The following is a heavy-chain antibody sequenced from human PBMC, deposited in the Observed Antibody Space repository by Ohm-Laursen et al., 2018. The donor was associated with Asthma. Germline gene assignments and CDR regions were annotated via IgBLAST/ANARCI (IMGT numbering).Heavy chain of an antibody. CDR3: AKVRTAGYDALDL. D-gene: IGHD3-9*01. J-gene: IGHJ3*01. CDR1: GYTLSNYG. Sequence: SVKVSRKASGYTLSNYGINWVRQAPGQGLEWMGWINTNTGKPSYAQGYTGRFVFSLDTAASTAYLQISSLEAEDSAVYFCAKVRTAGYDALDLWGQGTMVTVSS. V-gene: IGHV7-4-1*02. CDR2: INTNTGKP.